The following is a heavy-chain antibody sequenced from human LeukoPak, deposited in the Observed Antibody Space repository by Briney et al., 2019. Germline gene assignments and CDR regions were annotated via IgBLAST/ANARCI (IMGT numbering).Heavy chain of an antibody. V-gene: IGHV4-59*01. CDR3: ARDLYYYDSSGYLNWFDP. D-gene: IGHD3-22*01. J-gene: IGHJ5*02. CDR2: IYYSGST. CDR1: GGSISSYY. Sequence: SETLSLTCTVSGGSISSYYWSWIRQPPGKGLEWIGYIYYSGSTNYNPSLKSRVTISVDTSKNQFSLKLSSVTAADTAVYYCARDLYYYDSSGYLNWFDPLGQGTLVTVSS.